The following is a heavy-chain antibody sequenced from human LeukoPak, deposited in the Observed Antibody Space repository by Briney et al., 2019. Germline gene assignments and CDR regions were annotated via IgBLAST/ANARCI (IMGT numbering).Heavy chain of an antibody. J-gene: IGHJ4*02. CDR3: VKDFCRGGNCPFPFFDS. CDR1: GFVFRNYL. CDR2: TVAGYSET. V-gene: IGHV3-23*01. D-gene: IGHD4-23*01. Sequence: PGGSLRLSCAASGFVFRNYLMSWVRQAPAKGLEWVSITVAGYSETHYADSVRGRFTISRDDSSNTLSLEMNSLRADDTGTYYCVKDFCRGGNCPFPFFDSWGQGTVVTVSS.